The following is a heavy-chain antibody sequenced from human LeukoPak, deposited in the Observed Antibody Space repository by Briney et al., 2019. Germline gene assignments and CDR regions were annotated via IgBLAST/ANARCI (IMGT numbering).Heavy chain of an antibody. Sequence: GGSLRLSCAASGFTFSSYWMNWARQVPGKGLEWVASINHNGNVNYYVDSVKGRFTISRDNAKNSLYLQMSNLRAEDTAVYFCARGGGLDVWGQGATVTVSS. V-gene: IGHV3-7*03. CDR1: GFTFSSYW. J-gene: IGHJ6*02. D-gene: IGHD3-16*01. CDR3: ARGGGLDV. CDR2: INHNGNVN.